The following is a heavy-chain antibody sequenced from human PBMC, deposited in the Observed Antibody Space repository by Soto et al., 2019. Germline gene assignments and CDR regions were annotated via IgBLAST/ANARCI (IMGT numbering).Heavy chain of an antibody. CDR2: IGGRGTSS. CDR1: GFTFSNYA. D-gene: IGHD3-22*01. J-gene: IGHJ4*02. Sequence: GGSLRLSCAASGFTFSNYAMSWVRQAPEKGLEWVSGIGGRGTSSYYADSVKGRFAISRDNSYNTLFLQLHSLRAEDTVVYYCAKSRYADSSGDYYDFWGQGTRATVSS. V-gene: IGHV3-23*01. CDR3: AKSRYADSSGDYYDF.